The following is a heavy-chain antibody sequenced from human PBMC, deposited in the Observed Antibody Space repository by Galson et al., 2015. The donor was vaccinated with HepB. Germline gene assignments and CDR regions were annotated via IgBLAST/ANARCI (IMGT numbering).Heavy chain of an antibody. CDR1: GGTFSSYT. Sequence: SCKASGGTFSSYTISWVRQAPGQGLEWMGRIIPILGIPNYAQKFQGRVTITADKSTSTAYMELSSLRSEDTAVYYCARDYLCGGDCYPYYFDYWGQGTLVTVSS. V-gene: IGHV1-69*04. CDR3: ARDYLCGGDCYPYYFDY. CDR2: IIPILGIP. J-gene: IGHJ4*02. D-gene: IGHD2-21*02.